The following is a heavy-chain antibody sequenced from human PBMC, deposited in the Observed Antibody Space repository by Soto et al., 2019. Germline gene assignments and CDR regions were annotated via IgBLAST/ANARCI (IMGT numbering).Heavy chain of an antibody. Sequence: PGGSLRLSCVASGFTFSSYSMNWVRQAPGKGLEWVSSISRTSSSRDYVDSVKGRFTISRDNRKNSVSLQMNSRRVEDTAVYYCARDINYYDNSGYPSLAFEYWGQGTLVNVSS. CDR2: ISRTSSSR. J-gene: IGHJ4*02. D-gene: IGHD3-22*01. CDR1: GFTFSSYS. V-gene: IGHV3-21*01. CDR3: ARDINYYDNSGYPSLAFEY.